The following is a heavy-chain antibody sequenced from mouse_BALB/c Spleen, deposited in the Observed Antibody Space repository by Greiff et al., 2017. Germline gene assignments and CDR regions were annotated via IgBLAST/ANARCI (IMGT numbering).Heavy chain of an antibody. CDR3: TRSGDYDGFAY. J-gene: IGHJ3*01. CDR2: INPSNGGT. V-gene: IGHV1S81*02. D-gene: IGHD2-4*01. CDR1: GYTFTSYY. Sequence: QVHVKQSGAELVKPGASVKLSCKASGYTFTSYYMYWVKQRPGQGLEWIGEINPSNGGTNFNEKFKSKAILTVDKSSSTAYMQLSSLTSEDSAVYYCTRSGDYDGFAYWGQGTLVTVSA.